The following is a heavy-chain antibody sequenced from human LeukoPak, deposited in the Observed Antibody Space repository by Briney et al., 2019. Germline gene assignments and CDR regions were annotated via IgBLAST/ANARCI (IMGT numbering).Heavy chain of an antibody. Sequence: ASVKVSCKASGYTFTSYDINWVRQATGQGLEWMGWTNPNSGNTGYAQEFQGRVTMTRNTSISTAYMELSSLRSEDTAVYYCAKGEVGCSSTSCFNWFDPWGQGTLVTVPS. CDR2: TNPNSGNT. CDR1: GYTFTSYD. D-gene: IGHD2-2*01. J-gene: IGHJ5*02. CDR3: AKGEVGCSSTSCFNWFDP. V-gene: IGHV1-8*01.